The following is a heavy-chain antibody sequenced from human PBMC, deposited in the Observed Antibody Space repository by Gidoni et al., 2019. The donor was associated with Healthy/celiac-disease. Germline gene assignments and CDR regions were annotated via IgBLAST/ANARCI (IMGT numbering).Heavy chain of an antibody. CDR2: IFSNDEK. CDR3: ARNLYYYDSSGYNDY. V-gene: IGHV2-26*01. D-gene: IGHD3-22*01. Sequence: QVTLKESGPVLVKPTATLTLTCTVSGFSLSNARMGVSWIRQPPGKALEWLAHIFSNDEKSYSTSLKSRLTISKDTSKSQVVLTMTNMDPVDTATYYCARNLYYYDSSGYNDYWGQGTLVTVSS. CDR1: GFSLSNARMG. J-gene: IGHJ4*02.